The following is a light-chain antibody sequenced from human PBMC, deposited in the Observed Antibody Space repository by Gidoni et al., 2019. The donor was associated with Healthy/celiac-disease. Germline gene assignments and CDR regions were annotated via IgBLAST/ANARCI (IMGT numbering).Light chain of an antibody. CDR2: DAS. CDR3: QQRSNWPPLFT. V-gene: IGKV3-11*01. CDR1: QSVSSY. J-gene: IGKJ3*01. Sequence: EIVLTQSPATLSLSPGERATISCRASQSVSSYLAWYQQKPGQAPSLLIYDASNRSTGTPARFSCSGSGTDFTLTISSLLPEDFAVYYCQQRSNWPPLFTFGPGTKVDIK.